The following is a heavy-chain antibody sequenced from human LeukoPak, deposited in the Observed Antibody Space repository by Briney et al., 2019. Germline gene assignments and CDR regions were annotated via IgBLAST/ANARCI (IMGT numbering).Heavy chain of an antibody. CDR1: GFTFRRYG. CDR2: ISGSGGST. CDR3: AKGFLSTSWNSDAFDM. D-gene: IGHD6-13*01. Sequence: HPGGTLRLSCAASGFTFRRYGMTWVRQAPGKGLEWVSSISGSGGSTFYADSVKGRFTISRDNSKNTLYLQMNSLRAEDSAVYYCAKGFLSTSWNSDAFDMWGQGTMVTVSS. J-gene: IGHJ3*02. V-gene: IGHV3-23*01.